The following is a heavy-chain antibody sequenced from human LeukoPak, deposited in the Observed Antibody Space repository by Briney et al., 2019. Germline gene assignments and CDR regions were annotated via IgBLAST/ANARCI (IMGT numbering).Heavy chain of an antibody. CDR1: GFTLSSYA. D-gene: IGHD3-10*01. J-gene: IGHJ4*02. V-gene: IGHV3-23*01. CDR3: ASFHYYGSGAYYLSY. CDR2: IGDSGATT. Sequence: GGSLRLSCAASGFTLSSYAMTWVRQAPGKGLEWVSDIGDSGATTYYADSVKGRFTVSRDNSKNTLYLQMSSLRAEDTAVYFCASFHYYGSGAYYLSYWGQGTLVTVSS.